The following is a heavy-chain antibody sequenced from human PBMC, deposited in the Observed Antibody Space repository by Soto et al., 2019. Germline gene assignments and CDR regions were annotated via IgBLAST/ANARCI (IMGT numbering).Heavy chain of an antibody. Sequence: PSETLSLTCTVSGGSISSYYWSWIRQPPGKGLEWIGYIYYSGSTNYNPSLKSRVTISVDTSKNQFSLKLSSVTAADTAVYYCARQTTIFGVVIAMDVWGKGTTVTVSS. D-gene: IGHD3-3*01. V-gene: IGHV4-59*01. CDR3: ARQTTIFGVVIAMDV. CDR1: GGSISSYY. CDR2: IYYSGST. J-gene: IGHJ6*03.